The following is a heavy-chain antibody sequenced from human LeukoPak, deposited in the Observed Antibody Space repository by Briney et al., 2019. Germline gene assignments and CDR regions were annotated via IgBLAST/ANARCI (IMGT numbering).Heavy chain of an antibody. CDR2: INPSGGST. CDR1: GYTFTNYY. J-gene: IGHJ4*02. Sequence: SVKVSCKAPGYTFTNYYMHWVRQAPGQGLEWMGIINPSGGSTSYTQKFQGRVTMTSDTSTSTVYMNLRSLRSEDTAVYYCARSLSRGSNYFVWSMIDDWGQGTLVIVSS. CDR3: ARSLSRGSNYFVWSMIDD. V-gene: IGHV1-46*01. D-gene: IGHD1-26*01.